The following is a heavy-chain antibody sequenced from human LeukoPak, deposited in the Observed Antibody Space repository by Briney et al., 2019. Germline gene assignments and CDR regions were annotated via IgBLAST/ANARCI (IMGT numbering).Heavy chain of an antibody. CDR3: ASSGSYRFDY. CDR2: ITASGTAM. V-gene: IGHV3-48*02. Sequence: GGSLRLSCAASGFTFSNYSMNWVRQAPGKGLEWVSHITASGTAMFYADSVKGRFTISRDNAKNSLYLQMNSLRDEDTAVYYCASSGSYRFDYWGQGTLVAVSS. D-gene: IGHD1-26*01. J-gene: IGHJ4*02. CDR1: GFTFSNYS.